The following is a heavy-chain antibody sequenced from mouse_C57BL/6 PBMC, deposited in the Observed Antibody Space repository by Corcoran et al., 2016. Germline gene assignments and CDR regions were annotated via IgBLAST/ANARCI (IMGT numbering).Heavy chain of an antibody. CDR2: INTYSGVP. J-gene: IGHJ2*01. CDR1: GYTFTTYG. V-gene: IGHV9-3*01. Sequence: QIQLVQSGPELKKPGETVKISCKASGYTFTTYGMSWVKQAPGKGLKWMGWINTYSGVPTYADDFKGRFAFSLETSASTAYLQINNLKNEDTATYVCARGGLRQAYYFDYWGQGTTLTVSS. D-gene: IGHD2-4*01. CDR3: ARGGLRQAYYFDY.